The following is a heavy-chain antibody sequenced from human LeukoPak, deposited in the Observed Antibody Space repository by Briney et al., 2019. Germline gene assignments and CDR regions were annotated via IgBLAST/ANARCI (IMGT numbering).Heavy chain of an antibody. V-gene: IGHV3-30-3*01. D-gene: IGHD3-22*01. CDR2: ISYDGSNK. Sequence: GRSLRLSCAASGFTFSSYAMHWVRQAPGKGLEWVAVISYDGSNKYYADSVKGRFTISRDNYKNTLYLQMNSLRAEDTAVYYCARDGAGYYDSSGYEYYYYGMDVWGQGTTVTVSS. J-gene: IGHJ6*02. CDR3: ARDGAGYYDSSGYEYYYYGMDV. CDR1: GFTFSSYA.